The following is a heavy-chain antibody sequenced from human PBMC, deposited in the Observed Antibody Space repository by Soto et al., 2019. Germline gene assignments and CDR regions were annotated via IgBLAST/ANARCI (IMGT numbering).Heavy chain of an antibody. Sequence: QVQLVESGGGVVQPGRSLRLSCAASGFTFSSYGMHWVRQAPGKGLEWVAVIWYDGSNKYYADSVKGRFTISRDNSKNTLYMQMNSLRAEDTAVYYCARCDPIAVADKKYFHHWGQGTLVTVSS. D-gene: IGHD6-19*01. V-gene: IGHV3-33*01. CDR2: IWYDGSNK. CDR1: GFTFSSYG. CDR3: ARCDPIAVADKKYFHH. J-gene: IGHJ1*01.